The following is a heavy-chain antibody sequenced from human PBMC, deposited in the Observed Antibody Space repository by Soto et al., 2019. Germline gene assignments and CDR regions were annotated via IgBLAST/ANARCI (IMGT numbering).Heavy chain of an antibody. J-gene: IGHJ4*02. D-gene: IGHD3-3*01. CDR2: ISGSGGST. CDR1: GFPFSSYA. CDR3: ANSPVGLRFLEWLAIDY. V-gene: IGHV3-23*01. Sequence: GGSLRLCCSASGFPFSSYAMSGVRQAPGKGLEWVSAISGSGGSTYYADSVKGRFTISRDNSKNTLYLQMNSLRAEDTAVYFCANSPVGLRFLEWLAIDYWGQGSLVTVSS.